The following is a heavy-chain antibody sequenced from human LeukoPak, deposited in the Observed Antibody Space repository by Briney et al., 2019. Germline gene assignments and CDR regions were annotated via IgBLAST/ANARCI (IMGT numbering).Heavy chain of an antibody. CDR1: GFTFSSYA. CDR3: ARTNLVTAMLDY. D-gene: IGHD2-21*02. CDR2: IGTSGSTI. Sequence: GGSLRLSCAASGFTFSSYAMNWVRQAPGKGLERISYIGTSGSTIYYAASVKGRFTISRDNAKNSLYLQMNSLRAEDTAVYYCARTNLVTAMLDYWGQGTLVTVSS. J-gene: IGHJ4*02. V-gene: IGHV3-48*03.